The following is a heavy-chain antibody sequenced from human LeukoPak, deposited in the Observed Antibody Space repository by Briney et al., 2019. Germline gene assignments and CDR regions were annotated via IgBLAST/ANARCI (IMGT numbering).Heavy chain of an antibody. V-gene: IGHV3-7*04. CDR1: GFTFSDYW. CDR2: IQQDGSEK. D-gene: IGHD5-18*01. Sequence: GGSLRLSCAASGFTFSDYWMSWVRQAPGKGLEWVANIQQDGSEKYYVDSVKGRFTISRDNAKKSLFLQVSSLRGEDTAVYYCARDRGFSYGIDYWGQGTLVTVSS. CDR3: ARDRGFSYGIDY. J-gene: IGHJ4*02.